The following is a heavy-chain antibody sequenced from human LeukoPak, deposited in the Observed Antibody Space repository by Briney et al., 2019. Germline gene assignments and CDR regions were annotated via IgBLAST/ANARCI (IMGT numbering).Heavy chain of an antibody. J-gene: IGHJ4*02. Sequence: GGSLRLSCADFTFTYSNYGMSWVRQAPGKGLEWVSGFSGSGGSTYYADSVKGRFTISRDNAKNSLYLQMNSLRAEDTALYYCAKSQYRRLDCSGGSCYLSIDYWGQGTLVTVSS. D-gene: IGHD2-15*01. CDR1: TFTYSNYG. V-gene: IGHV3-23*01. CDR3: AKSQYRRLDCSGGSCYLSIDY. CDR2: FSGSGGST.